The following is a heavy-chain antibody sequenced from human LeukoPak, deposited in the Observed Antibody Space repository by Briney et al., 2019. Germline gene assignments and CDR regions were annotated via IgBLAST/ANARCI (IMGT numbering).Heavy chain of an antibody. CDR2: IYSGGST. V-gene: IGHV3-66*01. CDR3: ARGTIGDY. J-gene: IGHJ4*02. Sequence: GGSLRLSCAASGFTFSNASMSWVRQAPGKGLEWVSVIYSGGSTYYADSVKGRFTTSRDNSNDTLFLQMNSLRAEDTAVYYCARGTIGDYWGQGTLVTVSS. D-gene: IGHD3-3*01. CDR1: GFTFSNAS.